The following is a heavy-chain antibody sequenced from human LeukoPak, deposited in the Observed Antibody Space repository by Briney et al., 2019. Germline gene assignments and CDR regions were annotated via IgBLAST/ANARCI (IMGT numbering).Heavy chain of an antibody. J-gene: IGHJ5*02. V-gene: IGHV1-18*01. CDR2: TSTYNGQT. CDR3: ARTGVSGTLLFFHYFDP. CDR1: GYTFTSHG. D-gene: IGHD5/OR15-5a*01. Sequence: ASVKVSCKASGYTFTSHGISWVRQAPGQGLEWMGWTSTYNGQTYYTQKFQGRVIMTTDTSRSIVYLEVRSLRSDDTAVYYCARTGVSGTLLFFHYFDPWGQGTLVTVSS.